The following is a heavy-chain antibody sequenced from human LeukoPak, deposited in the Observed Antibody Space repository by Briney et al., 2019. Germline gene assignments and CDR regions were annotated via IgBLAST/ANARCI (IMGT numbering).Heavy chain of an antibody. J-gene: IGHJ4*02. CDR3: ARLRVAVIDY. Sequence: PSETLSLTCTVSGGSISSSSHYWGWIRQPPGKGLEWIGSIYYSGSTYYNPSLKSRVTLSVDTSKNQFSLKLSSVTAADTAVYYCARLRVAVIDYWGQGTLVTVSS. CDR2: IYYSGST. D-gene: IGHD6-19*01. CDR1: GGSISSSSHY. V-gene: IGHV4-39*01.